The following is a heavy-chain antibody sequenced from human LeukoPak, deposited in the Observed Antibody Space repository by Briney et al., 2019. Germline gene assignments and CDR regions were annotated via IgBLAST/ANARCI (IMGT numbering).Heavy chain of an antibody. CDR3: ARGPRTPSYYMDV. D-gene: IGHD2-2*01. Sequence: PSETLSLTCAVYGGSFSGYYWSWIRQPPGKGLEWIGEINHSGSTNYNPSLKSRVTISVDTSKNQFSLELSSVTAADTAVYYCARGPRTPSYYMDVWGKGTTVTVSS. V-gene: IGHV4-34*01. CDR2: INHSGST. J-gene: IGHJ6*03. CDR1: GGSFSGYY.